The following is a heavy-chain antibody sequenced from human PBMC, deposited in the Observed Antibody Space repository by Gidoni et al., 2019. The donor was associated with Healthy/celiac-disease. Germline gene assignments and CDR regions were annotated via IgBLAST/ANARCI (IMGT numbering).Heavy chain of an antibody. J-gene: IGHJ3*02. Sequence: EVQLVELGGALVPTGGSLRLSCAAPDSTFSSYEMNWVRQAPGKGLEWVSYISSSGSTIYYADSVKGRFTISRDNAKNSLYLQMNSLRAEDTAVYYCASQSGSYRWTDIWGQGTMVTVSS. CDR3: ASQSGSYRWTDI. D-gene: IGHD1-26*01. CDR1: DSTFSSYE. CDR2: ISSSGSTI. V-gene: IGHV3-48*03.